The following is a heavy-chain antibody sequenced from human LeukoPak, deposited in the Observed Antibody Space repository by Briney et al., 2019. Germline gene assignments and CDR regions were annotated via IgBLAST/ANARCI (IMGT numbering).Heavy chain of an antibody. Sequence: GGSLRLSCAASGFTFSTYSMNWVRQAPGKGLEWVSVIYSGGGTYYADSVKGRFTISSDNSKNTLYLHMNNLRAEDTAVYYCARDGSGGYRNRGVFDIWGQGTMVTVSS. CDR3: ARDGSGGYRNRGVFDI. D-gene: IGHD5-18*01. J-gene: IGHJ3*02. V-gene: IGHV3-53*01. CDR1: GFTFSTYS. CDR2: IYSGGGT.